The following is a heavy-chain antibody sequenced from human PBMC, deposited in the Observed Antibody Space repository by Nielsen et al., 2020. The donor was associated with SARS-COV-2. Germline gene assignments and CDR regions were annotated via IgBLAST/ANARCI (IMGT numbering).Heavy chain of an antibody. J-gene: IGHJ4*02. CDR1: GGTFSSYT. Sequence: SVKVSCKASGGTFSSYTISWVRQAPGQGLEWMGRIIPILGIANYAQKFQGRVTITADKSTSTAYMELSSLRSEDTAVYYCARDGYSYGYHGDYWGQGILVTVSS. V-gene: IGHV1-69*02. D-gene: IGHD5-18*01. CDR3: ARDGYSYGYHGDY. CDR2: IIPILGIA.